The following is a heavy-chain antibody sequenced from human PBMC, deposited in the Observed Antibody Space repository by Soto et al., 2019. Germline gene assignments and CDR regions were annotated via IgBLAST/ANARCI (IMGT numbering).Heavy chain of an antibody. J-gene: IGHJ4*02. V-gene: IGHV1-69*13. Sequence: SVKVPCKASGGTLTNFINYPINWVRQAPGQGLEWMGGIIPIFGTANYAQKFQGRVTITADESTSTAYMELSSLRSEDTAVYYCASGGYYDSRPFDYWGQGTLVTVSS. CDR2: IIPIFGTA. CDR1: GGTLTNFINYP. D-gene: IGHD3-22*01. CDR3: ASGGYYDSRPFDY.